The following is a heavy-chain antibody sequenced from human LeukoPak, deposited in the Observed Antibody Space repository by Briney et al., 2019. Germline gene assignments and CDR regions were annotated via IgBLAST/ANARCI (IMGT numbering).Heavy chain of an antibody. CDR1: GYTFTCYY. CDR2: INPNSGGT. V-gene: IGHV1-2*02. J-gene: IGHJ4*02. Sequence: GASVKVSCKASGYTFTCYYMHWVRQAPGQGLEWMGWINPNSGGTNYAQKFQGRVTMTRDTSISTAYMELSSLRSEDTAVYYCARVIQLWLHIDWGQGTLVTVSS. CDR3: ARVIQLWLHID. D-gene: IGHD5-18*01.